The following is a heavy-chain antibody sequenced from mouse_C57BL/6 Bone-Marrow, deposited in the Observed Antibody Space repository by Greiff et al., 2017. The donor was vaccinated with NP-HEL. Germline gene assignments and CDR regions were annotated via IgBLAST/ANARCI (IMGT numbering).Heavy chain of an antibody. CDR2: ISSGSSTI. CDR1: GFTFSDYG. V-gene: IGHV5-17*01. D-gene: IGHD1-1*01. CDR3: AGDYYGSSYRYFDY. J-gene: IGHJ2*01. Sequence: EVKLVESGGGLVKPGGSLKLSCAASGFTFSDYGMHWVRQAPAKGLEWVAYISSGSSTIYYADKVKGRFTISSDNAKNTLFLQMTSLRSEDTAMYYCAGDYYGSSYRYFDYWGQGTTLTVSS.